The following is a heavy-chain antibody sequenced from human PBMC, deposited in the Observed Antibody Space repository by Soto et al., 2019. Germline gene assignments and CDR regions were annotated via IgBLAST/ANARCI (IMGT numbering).Heavy chain of an antibody. Sequence: EVQLVQSGAEVKKPGATVKISCKVSGFKFIDYYLYWVQQAPGKALEWMGRVDPEDGETVYSEKFQGRLTITADTSRDIAHMELSGLRSEDTAVYFCATTTAVIVAQGPMDVWGPGPTVIGSS. CDR1: GFKFIDYY. CDR2: VDPEDGET. V-gene: IGHV1-69-2*01. CDR3: ATTTAVIVAQGPMDV. J-gene: IGHJ6*02. D-gene: IGHD2-21*01.